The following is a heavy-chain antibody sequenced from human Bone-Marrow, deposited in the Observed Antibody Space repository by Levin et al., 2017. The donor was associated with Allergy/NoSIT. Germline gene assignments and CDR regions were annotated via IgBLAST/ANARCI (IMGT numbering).Heavy chain of an antibody. Sequence: GESLKISCKGSGYSFNSYSISWVRQMPGKGLEWMGRIDPSDSYTNFSPSFRGHVTVSVDKSINTAYLQWSSLKASDTAMYYCARHDRAVAPFDSWGQGTLVTVSS. D-gene: IGHD6-19*01. CDR2: IDPSDSYT. CDR3: ARHDRAVAPFDS. J-gene: IGHJ4*02. V-gene: IGHV5-10-1*01. CDR1: GYSFNSYS.